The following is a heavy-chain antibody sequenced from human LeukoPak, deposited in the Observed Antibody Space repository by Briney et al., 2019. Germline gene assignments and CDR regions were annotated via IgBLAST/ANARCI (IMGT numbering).Heavy chain of an antibody. Sequence: GGSLRLSCAASGFTFSSYGMSWVRQAPGKGLEWVSAISGSGGSTYYADSVKGRFTISRDNSKNTLYLQMNSLRAEDTAVYYCASVNDYGDPLPRYMDVWGKGTAVTVSS. CDR3: ASVNDYGDPLPRYMDV. CDR2: ISGSGGST. V-gene: IGHV3-23*01. CDR1: GFTFSSYG. J-gene: IGHJ6*03. D-gene: IGHD4-17*01.